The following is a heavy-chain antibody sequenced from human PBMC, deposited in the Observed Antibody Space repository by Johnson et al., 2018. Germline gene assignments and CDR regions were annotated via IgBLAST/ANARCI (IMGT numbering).Heavy chain of an antibody. J-gene: IGHJ1*01. V-gene: IGHV3-30*18. D-gene: IGHD1-7*01. CDR2: ISFDGSKK. CDR1: GFSFSNYA. CDR3: AKGGRRNYEDIYEYFQD. Sequence: QVQLVQSGGGVVHPGTSLRLSCAASGFSFSNYAMHWVRQAPGQGLECVAVISFDGSKKYYADSVKGRFTLSRDNSEKTLYLQMNSLRTEDTAVYYCAKGGRRNYEDIYEYFQDWGQGTLVTVSS.